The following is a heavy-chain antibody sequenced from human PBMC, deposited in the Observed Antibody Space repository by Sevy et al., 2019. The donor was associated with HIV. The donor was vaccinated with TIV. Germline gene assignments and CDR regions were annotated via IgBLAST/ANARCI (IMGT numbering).Heavy chain of an antibody. CDR2: IYRSGST. D-gene: IGHD3-22*01. CDR3: AIARYYRAFDI. V-gene: IGHV4-4*02. J-gene: IGHJ3*02. Sequence: SETLSLTCAVSGGSISSSNWWSRVRQPPGKGLEWIGEIYRSGSTNYNPSLKSRVTISVDKSKNQFSLKLSSVTAADTAVYYCAIARYYRAFDIWGQRTMVTVSS. CDR1: GGSISSSNW.